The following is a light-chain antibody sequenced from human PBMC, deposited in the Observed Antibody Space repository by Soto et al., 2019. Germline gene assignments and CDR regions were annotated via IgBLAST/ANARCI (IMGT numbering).Light chain of an antibody. CDR3: QQYNNWTRWT. Sequence: EIVMTQSPATLSLSPGERATLSCRASQSVSSNLAWYQQKPGQAPRLLIYGASTRATGIPARFSGSGSGTEFTLTISSLQSEDFAVDYCQQYNNWTRWTFGQGTKVEIK. CDR1: QSVSSN. CDR2: GAS. J-gene: IGKJ1*01. V-gene: IGKV3-15*01.